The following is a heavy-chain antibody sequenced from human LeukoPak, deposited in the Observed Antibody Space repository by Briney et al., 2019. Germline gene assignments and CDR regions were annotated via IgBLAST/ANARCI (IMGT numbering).Heavy chain of an antibody. CDR2: IPYDETNK. V-gene: IGHV3-30*02. D-gene: IGHD1-1*01. Sequence: PGGSLRLSCAASGFTFSSYGMHWVRQAPGKGLEWVSFIPYDETNKYYAGSVKGRFTISRDNSKNTLFLRMNGLRAEDTAVYYCAKGILESDWNPSVDWGQGTWVTVSP. CDR3: AKGILESDWNPSVD. J-gene: IGHJ4*02. CDR1: GFTFSSYG.